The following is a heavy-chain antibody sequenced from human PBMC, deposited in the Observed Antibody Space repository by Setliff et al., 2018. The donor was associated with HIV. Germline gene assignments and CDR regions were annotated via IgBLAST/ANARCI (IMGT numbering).Heavy chain of an antibody. CDR1: GGSISNYY. CDR3: ARVARYSYGSFES. D-gene: IGHD5-18*01. J-gene: IGHJ4*02. V-gene: IGHV4-59*12. CDR2: ISSSGRT. Sequence: SETLSLTCTVSGGSISNYYWSWIRQPPGKGLEWIGYISSSGRTSYNPSLKSRVTISIDTSKKQFSLRLTSVTAADTAVYYCARVARYSYGSFESWGQGTLVTVSS.